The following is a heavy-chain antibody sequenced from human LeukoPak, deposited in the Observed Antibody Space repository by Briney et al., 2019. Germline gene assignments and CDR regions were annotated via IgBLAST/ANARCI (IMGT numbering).Heavy chain of an antibody. CDR1: GGSFSGYY. Sequence: SETLSLTCAVYGGSFSGYYWSWIRQPPGKGLEWIGEINHSGSTNYNPSLKSRVTISVDTSKNQFSLKLSSVTAADTAVYYCAREVATILGETGYFDYWGQGTLVTVSS. D-gene: IGHD5-24*01. CDR3: AREVATILGETGYFDY. CDR2: INHSGST. V-gene: IGHV4-34*01. J-gene: IGHJ4*02.